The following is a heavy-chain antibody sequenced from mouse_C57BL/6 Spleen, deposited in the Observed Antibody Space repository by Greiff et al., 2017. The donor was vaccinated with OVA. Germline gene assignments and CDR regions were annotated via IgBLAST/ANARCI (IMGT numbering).Heavy chain of an antibody. CDR3: TRQGGNYVDWYFDV. CDR1: GFTFSDAW. J-gene: IGHJ1*03. D-gene: IGHD2-1*01. Sequence: EVKLVESGGGLVQPGGSMKLSCAASGFTFSDAWMDWVRQSPEKGLEWVAEIRNKANNHATYYAESVKGRFTISRDDSKSSVYLQMNSLRAEDTGIYYCTRQGGNYVDWYFDVWGTGTTVTVSS. V-gene: IGHV6-6*01. CDR2: IRNKANNHAT.